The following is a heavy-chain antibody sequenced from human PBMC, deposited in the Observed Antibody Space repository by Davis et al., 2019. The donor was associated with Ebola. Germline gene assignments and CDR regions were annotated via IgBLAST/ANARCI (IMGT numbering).Heavy chain of an antibody. CDR3: ATLRRTITGMDDGFDI. V-gene: IGHV5-51*01. D-gene: IGHD1-20*01. J-gene: IGHJ3*02. Sequence: SRLGSVYSFNHPWIGWARQMHGKALEWRGIILPRDSDTSYSPSFQVHVTISVDKSISTAYLQWSSLRASDTAMYYCATLRRTITGMDDGFDIWGQGTMVTVSS. CDR1: VYSFNHPW. CDR2: ILPRDSDT.